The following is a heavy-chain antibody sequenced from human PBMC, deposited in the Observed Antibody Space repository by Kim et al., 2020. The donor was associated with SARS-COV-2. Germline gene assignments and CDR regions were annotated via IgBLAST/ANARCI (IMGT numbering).Heavy chain of an antibody. J-gene: IGHJ4*02. Sequence: GGSLRLSCAASGFTFGDYAMHWVRQAPGKGLEWVSGISWNSGSIGYADSVKGRFTISRDNAKNSLYLQMNSLRAEDTALYYCAKGVTYYYDSSGYFYFDYWGQGTLVTVSS. CDR2: ISWNSGSI. V-gene: IGHV3-9*01. CDR3: AKGVTYYYDSSGYFYFDY. CDR1: GFTFGDYA. D-gene: IGHD3-22*01.